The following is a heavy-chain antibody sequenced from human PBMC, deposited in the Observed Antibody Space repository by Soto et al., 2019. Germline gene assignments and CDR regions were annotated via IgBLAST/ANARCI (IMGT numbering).Heavy chain of an antibody. D-gene: IGHD2-21*02. Sequence: QLQLQESGPGLVKPSETLSLTCTVSGGSISSSSYYWGWIRQPPGKGLEWIGSIYYSGSTYYNPSLKSRVTISVDTSKNQSSMKLSSVTAADTAVYYCAKEHIVVVTAIFLTDAFVIWGQGTMVTVSS. CDR2: IYYSGST. V-gene: IGHV4-39*02. J-gene: IGHJ3*02. CDR3: AKEHIVVVTAIFLTDAFVI. CDR1: GGSISSSSYY.